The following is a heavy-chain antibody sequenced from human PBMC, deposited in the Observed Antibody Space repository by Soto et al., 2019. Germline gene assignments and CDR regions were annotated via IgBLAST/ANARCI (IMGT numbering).Heavy chain of an antibody. V-gene: IGHV3-49*04. CDR2: IRSKAYGETT. CDR3: TRDRTTVNPPFDY. Sequence: GGSLRLSCRASGFTFRDYAMSWVRQAPGKGLEWIGFIRSKAYGETTKNAASVEGRFSISRDDSKSIAYLQMNSLKTEDTAVYYCTRDRTTVNPPFDYWGQGTPVTVS. CDR1: GFTFRDYA. D-gene: IGHD4-4*01. J-gene: IGHJ4*02.